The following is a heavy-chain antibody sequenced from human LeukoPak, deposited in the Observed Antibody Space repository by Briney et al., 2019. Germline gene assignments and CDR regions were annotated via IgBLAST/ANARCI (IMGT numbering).Heavy chain of an antibody. CDR3: ARGRSYNAWPVGY. V-gene: IGHV3-21*06. CDR1: GFTFSSHS. D-gene: IGHD5-24*01. J-gene: IGHJ4*02. Sequence: GGSLRLSCAASGFTFSSHSLSWVRQAPGKGLEWVSSINSAGDDRYYADSLRGRFTISRDNAANSLYLQINSLRVEDTAVYFCARGRSYNAWPVGYWGQGTLVTVSS. CDR2: INSAGDDR.